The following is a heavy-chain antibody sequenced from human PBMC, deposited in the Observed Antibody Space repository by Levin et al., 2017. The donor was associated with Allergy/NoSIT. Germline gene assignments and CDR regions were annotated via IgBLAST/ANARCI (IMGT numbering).Heavy chain of an antibody. CDR3: ARERGGVLDY. D-gene: IGHD2-8*02. J-gene: IGHJ4*02. CDR1: GFTFSSYW. V-gene: IGHV3-7*01. Sequence: GGSLRLSCAASGFTFSSYWMSWVHQAPGKGLEWVANIKQDGSETHYVDSVKGRFTISRDNAKKTLYLQMNSLRAEDTAVYYCARERGGVLDYWGQGTLVTVSS. CDR2: IKQDGSET.